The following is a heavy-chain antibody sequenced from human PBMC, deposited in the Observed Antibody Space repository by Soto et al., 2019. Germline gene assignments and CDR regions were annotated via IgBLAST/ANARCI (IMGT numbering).Heavy chain of an antibody. CDR3: ERALGSGVEHWFGP. Sequence: GASVKVSSKTSGYSFTNYAISSVRQSPGQGLEWMGRISGYNGNTDYAEKLQGRVTMTPDTSTRTAYMELRSLRSDDTAAYYCERALGSGVEHWFGPWGQGNLVTVT. J-gene: IGHJ5*02. CDR2: ISGYNGNT. V-gene: IGHV1-18*01. D-gene: IGHD3-3*01. CDR1: GYSFTNYA.